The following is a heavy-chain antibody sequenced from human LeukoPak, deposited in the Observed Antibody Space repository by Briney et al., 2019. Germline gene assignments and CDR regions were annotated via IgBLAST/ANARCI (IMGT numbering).Heavy chain of an antibody. D-gene: IGHD3-10*01. CDR2: INANSGGT. CDR1: GDTFSGYY. V-gene: IGHV1-2*02. CDR3: ARDSITLLRGCDF. J-gene: IGHJ4*02. Sequence: GASVKVSCKSSGDTFSGYYLHWVRQAPGQGLEWMGWINANSGGTNYAQKFQGRVTMTRDTSISSVHMELSRLRSDDTAVYYCARDSITLLRGCDFGGQGTLVTVSS.